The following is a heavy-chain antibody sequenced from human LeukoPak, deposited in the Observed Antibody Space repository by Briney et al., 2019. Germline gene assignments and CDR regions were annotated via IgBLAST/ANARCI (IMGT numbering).Heavy chain of an antibody. J-gene: IGHJ4*02. V-gene: IGHV3-21*01. CDR2: SSSSSSYI. Sequence: GGSLRLSCAASGFTFSSYSMNWVRQAPGKGLEWVSSSSSSSSYIYYADSVKGRFTISRDNAKNSLYLQMNSLRAEDTAVYYCARTSSLGGSGSYYFDYWGQGTLVTVSS. CDR3: ARTSSLGGSGSYYFDY. D-gene: IGHD3-10*01. CDR1: GFTFSSYS.